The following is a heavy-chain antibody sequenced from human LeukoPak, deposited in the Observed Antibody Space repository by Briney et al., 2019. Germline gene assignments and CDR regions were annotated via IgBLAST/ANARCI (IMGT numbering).Heavy chain of an antibody. CDR2: IKDGGTTT. CDR3: TTIRPGY. J-gene: IGHJ4*02. D-gene: IGHD5-12*01. Sequence: GGSLRLSCAASGFTFSSYWIHWVRQAPGKGLVWVSRIKDGGTTTDYADSVKGRFTISRDDAKNTLYLQMNSLRAEDTAVYYCTTIRPGYWGQGTLVPVSP. CDR1: GFTFSSYW. V-gene: IGHV3-74*01.